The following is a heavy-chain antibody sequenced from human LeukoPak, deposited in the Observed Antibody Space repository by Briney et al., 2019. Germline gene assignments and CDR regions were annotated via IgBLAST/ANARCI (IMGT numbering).Heavy chain of an antibody. Sequence: SVTVSCKSSVGTFSSYAISWVWHAPGQGLGWVGGRIPIFCTANYAQKFQGRVTITADESTSTSYMELSSLSSEHTAVYYWARSPLGITMVRGERFDPWGQGTLVTVSS. J-gene: IGHJ5*02. CDR1: VGTFSSYA. V-gene: IGHV1-69*01. D-gene: IGHD3-10*01. CDR3: ARSPLGITMVRGERFDP. CDR2: RIPIFCTA.